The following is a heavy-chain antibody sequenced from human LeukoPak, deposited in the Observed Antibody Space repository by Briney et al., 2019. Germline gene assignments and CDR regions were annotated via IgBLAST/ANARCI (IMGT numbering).Heavy chain of an antibody. Sequence: SETLSLTCTVSGGSISSSSYYWGWIRQPAGKGLEWIGRIYTSGSTNYNPSLKSRVTISVDTSKNQFSLKLSSVTAADTAVYYCARGSMVRGDWGQGTLVTVSS. CDR2: IYTSGST. CDR1: GGSISSSSYY. J-gene: IGHJ4*02. V-gene: IGHV4-61*02. CDR3: ARGSMVRGD. D-gene: IGHD3-10*01.